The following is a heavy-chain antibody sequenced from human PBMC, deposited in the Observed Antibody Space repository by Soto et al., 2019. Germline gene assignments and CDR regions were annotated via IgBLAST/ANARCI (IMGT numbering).Heavy chain of an antibody. V-gene: IGHV3-30-3*01. D-gene: IGHD5-12*01. CDR2: ISYDGSNK. CDR1: GFTFSSYA. Sequence: ESGGGVVQPGRSLRLSCAASGFTFSSYAMHWVRQAPGKGLEWVAVISYDGSNKYYADSVKGRFTISRDNSKNTLYLQMNSLRAEDTAVYYCARDQRRDGYNLWLYWGQGTLVTVSS. CDR3: ARDQRRDGYNLWLY. J-gene: IGHJ4*02.